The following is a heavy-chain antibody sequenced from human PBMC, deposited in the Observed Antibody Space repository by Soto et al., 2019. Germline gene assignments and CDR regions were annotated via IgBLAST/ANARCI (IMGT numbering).Heavy chain of an antibody. CDR2: ISSDGTTK. CDR3: VRDLGQQAYSFEY. J-gene: IGHJ4*02. D-gene: IGHD6-13*01. Sequence: GGSLRLSCVASGIDLENYGIHWVRQAPGEGLEWVAVISSDGTTKSYIDSVRGRFTISRDNSRSTVFLQMNSLRREDTAIYYCVRDLGQQAYSFEYWGQGTVVTVSS. CDR1: GIDLENYG. V-gene: IGHV3-30*03.